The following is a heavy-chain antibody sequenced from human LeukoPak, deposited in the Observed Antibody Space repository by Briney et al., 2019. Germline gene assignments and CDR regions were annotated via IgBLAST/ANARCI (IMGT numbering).Heavy chain of an antibody. D-gene: IGHD6-13*01. Sequence: ASVKVSCKASGYTFTSYGISWVRQAPGQGLERMGWISAYNGNTNYAQKLQGRVTMTTDTSTSTAYMELRSLRSDDTAVYYCARAEDQLVLPNYWGQGTLVTVSS. CDR2: ISAYNGNT. CDR3: ARAEDQLVLPNY. V-gene: IGHV1-18*01. CDR1: GYTFTSYG. J-gene: IGHJ4*02.